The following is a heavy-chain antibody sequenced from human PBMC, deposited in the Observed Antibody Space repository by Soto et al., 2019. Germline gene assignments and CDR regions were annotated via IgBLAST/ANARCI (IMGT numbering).Heavy chain of an antibody. CDR3: ARDPDWGGDCRQTCGYYYGLEV. CDR1: GYTFTSYA. Sequence: ASVKVSCKASGYTFTSYAMHWVRQAPGKGLEYVSAISSNGGSTYYADSVKGRFTISRDNSKNTLYLQINSLRAEDTAVYYCARDPDWGGDCRQTCGYYYGLEVWGQGTTVTVSS. V-gene: IGHV3-64*04. J-gene: IGHJ6*02. D-gene: IGHD2-21*02. CDR2: ISSNGGST.